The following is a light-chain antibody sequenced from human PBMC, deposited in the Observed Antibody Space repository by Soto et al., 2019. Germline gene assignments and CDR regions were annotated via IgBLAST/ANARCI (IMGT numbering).Light chain of an antibody. CDR3: QQRSTWLGSLT. Sequence: EIVLTQSPATLSLSPGERATLSCRASQSVSSYLAWDQQKPGQAPRLLIYDASNRATGIPARFSGSGSGTDFTLTISSLEPEDFAVYYCQQRSTWLGSLTFGGGTKVEIK. CDR1: QSVSSY. V-gene: IGKV3-11*01. J-gene: IGKJ4*01. CDR2: DAS.